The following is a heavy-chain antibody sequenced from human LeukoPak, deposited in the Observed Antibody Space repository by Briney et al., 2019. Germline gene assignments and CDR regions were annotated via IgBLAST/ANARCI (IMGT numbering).Heavy chain of an antibody. CDR2: IYSGGST. CDR1: GFAVSSKY. CDR3: ARGFYDFWSGSTIDY. V-gene: IGHV3-53*01. J-gene: IGHJ4*02. D-gene: IGHD3-3*01. Sequence: GGSLRLSCTASGFAVSSKYMSWVRQAPGKGLEWVSVIYSGGSTYYADSVKGRFTISRDNFKNTLYLQMNSLRAEDTAVYYCARGFYDFWSGSTIDYWGQGTLVTVSS.